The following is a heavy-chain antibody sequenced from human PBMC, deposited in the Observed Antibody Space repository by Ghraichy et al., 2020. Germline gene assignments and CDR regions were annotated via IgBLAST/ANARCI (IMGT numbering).Heavy chain of an antibody. D-gene: IGHD6-13*01. CDR1: GFTFSCYG. J-gene: IGHJ4*02. Sequence: GGSLRLSCAASGFTFSCYGMHWVRQAPGKGLEWVAVIWYDGSNKYYADSVKGRFTISRDNSKNTLYLQMNSLRAEDTAVYYCARTRSGSSWYVFDYWGQGTLVTVSS. CDR2: IWYDGSNK. V-gene: IGHV3-33*01. CDR3: ARTRSGSSWYVFDY.